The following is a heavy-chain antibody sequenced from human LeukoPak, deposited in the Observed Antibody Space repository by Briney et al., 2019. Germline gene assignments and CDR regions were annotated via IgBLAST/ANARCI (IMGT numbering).Heavy chain of an antibody. J-gene: IGHJ5*02. CDR2: INANSGNT. V-gene: IGHV1-18*01. D-gene: IGHD3-22*01. CDR1: GNTFSNYG. Sequence: ASVKVSCKAFGNTFSNYGFSWVRQAPGQGLEWMGWINANSGNTDYAQNFQGRVTLTTDTSTNVAYMELRSLTSDDTAVYYCARDVGVTRFDPWGQGTLVTVSS. CDR3: ARDVGVTRFDP.